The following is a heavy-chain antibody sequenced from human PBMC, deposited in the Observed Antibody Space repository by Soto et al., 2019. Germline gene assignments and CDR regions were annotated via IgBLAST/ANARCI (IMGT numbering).Heavy chain of an antibody. D-gene: IGHD3-22*01. V-gene: IGHV3-23*01. CDR2: ISGSGDSS. CDR1: GFIFSSYS. Sequence: EVKLLESGGRLLQPGGSLRLSCEASGFIFSSYSMSWARQAPGKGLEWVSVISGSGDSSYYATSVKGRFTISRDNSKNTLFLEMGSLRAEDTAVYYCANGIVEGRRHYYAMDVWGQGTSVIVSS. CDR3: ANGIVEGRRHYYAMDV. J-gene: IGHJ6*02.